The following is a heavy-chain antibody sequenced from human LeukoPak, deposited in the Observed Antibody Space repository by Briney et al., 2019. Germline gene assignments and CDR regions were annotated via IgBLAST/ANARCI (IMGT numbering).Heavy chain of an antibody. J-gene: IGHJ4*02. CDR1: DGSIGGSSYY. CDR3: ARDPELDWVDY. CDR2: IYYSGST. D-gene: IGHD3-3*01. Sequence: RPSETLSLTCSVSDGSIGGSSYYWDWIRQPPGKGLEWIGSIYYSGSTYYNPSLQSRVTISVDTSKNQFSLRLSSVTAADTAVYYCARDPELDWVDYWGQGTLVTVSS. V-gene: IGHV4-39*07.